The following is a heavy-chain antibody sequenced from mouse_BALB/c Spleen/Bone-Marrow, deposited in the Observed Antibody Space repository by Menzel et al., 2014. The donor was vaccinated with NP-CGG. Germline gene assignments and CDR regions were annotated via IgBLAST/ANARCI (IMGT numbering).Heavy chain of an antibody. J-gene: IGHJ3*01. D-gene: IGHD1-2*01. Sequence: EVMLVVSGVGLGQPGGSLKVSCAASGFDFSGYLMSWVRQAPGKGLEWIGEINPESSTINYTPSLKDKFIISRDNARNSMYLQMSKVRSEAAAFYACARLDCYGFFAYWGQGTLVTVSA. CDR2: INPESSTI. V-gene: IGHV4-1*02. CDR1: GFDFSGYL. CDR3: ARLDCYGFFAY.